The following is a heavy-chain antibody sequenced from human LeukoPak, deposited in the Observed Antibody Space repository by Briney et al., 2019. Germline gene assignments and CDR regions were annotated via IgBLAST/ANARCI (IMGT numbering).Heavy chain of an antibody. V-gene: IGHV4-34*01. Sequence: GSLRLSCAASGFTFSDYYMSWIRRAPGKGLEWIGEINHSGSTNYNPSLKSRVTISVDTSKNQFSLKLSSVTAADTAVYYCARASWYSSGWYLFDYWGQGTLVTVSS. D-gene: IGHD6-19*01. J-gene: IGHJ4*02. CDR3: ARASWYSSGWYLFDY. CDR2: INHSGST. CDR1: GFTFSDYY.